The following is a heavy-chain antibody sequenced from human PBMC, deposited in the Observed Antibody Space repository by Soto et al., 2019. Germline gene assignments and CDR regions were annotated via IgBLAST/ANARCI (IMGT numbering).Heavy chain of an antibody. CDR3: AGPSPKEVDPYYGYFDL. V-gene: IGHV4-31*03. J-gene: IGHJ2*01. CDR2: IYYSGST. D-gene: IGHD2-15*01. Sequence: QVQLQESGPGLVKPSQTLSLTCTVSGGSISSGGYYWSWIRQHPGKGLEWIGYIYYSGSTYYNPSLKSGATRSADPSKYQCSLQLRSVTAADTAVYYRAGPSPKEVDPYYGYFDLWGRGTLVTVSS. CDR1: GGSISSGGYY.